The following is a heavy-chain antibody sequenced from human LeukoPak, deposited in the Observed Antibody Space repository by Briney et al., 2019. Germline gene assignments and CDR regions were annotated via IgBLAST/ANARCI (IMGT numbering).Heavy chain of an antibody. CDR1: GYSFTSYW. D-gene: IGHD6-13*01. J-gene: IGHJ6*03. CDR3: ARGIAAAGTYYYYYYMDV. V-gene: IGHV5-51*01. CDR2: IYPGDSDT. Sequence: GESLQISCKGSGYSFTSYWIGWVRQLPGKGLEWMGIIYPGDSDTRYSPSFQGQVTISADKSISTAYLQWSSLKASDTAMYYCARGIAAAGTYYYYYYMDVWGKGTTVTVSS.